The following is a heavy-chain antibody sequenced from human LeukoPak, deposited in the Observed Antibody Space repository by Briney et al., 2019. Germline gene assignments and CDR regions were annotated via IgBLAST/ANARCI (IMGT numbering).Heavy chain of an antibody. CDR2: MNTDSGDT. CDR3: ARERINSGSYSEALAY. CDR1: GYTFTGYY. D-gene: IGHD1-26*01. V-gene: IGHV1-2*02. Sequence: ASVKVSCKASGYTFTGYYIYWVRQAPGQGLEWMGWMNTDSGDTNYGEKFQGRVTMTRDTSISTAYMELSSLTSDDTAVYYCARERINSGSYSEALAYWGQGTLVTVSS. J-gene: IGHJ4*02.